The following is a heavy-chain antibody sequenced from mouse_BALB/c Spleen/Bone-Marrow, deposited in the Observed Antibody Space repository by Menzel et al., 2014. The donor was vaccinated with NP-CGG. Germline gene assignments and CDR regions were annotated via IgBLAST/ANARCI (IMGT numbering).Heavy chain of an antibody. D-gene: IGHD1-1*01. CDR1: GYSIASGFY. V-gene: IGHV3-6*02. CDR3: ARGNYYWFAY. J-gene: IGHJ3*01. CDR2: ISFDGTN. Sequence: EVKLVESGPGLVKPSQSLSLTCSVTGYSIASGFYWNWIQQFPGNKLEWMGYISFDGTNNYDPSLKNRISITRDTSKNQFFLKLNSVTTEDTATYYCARGNYYWFAYWGQGTLVTVSA.